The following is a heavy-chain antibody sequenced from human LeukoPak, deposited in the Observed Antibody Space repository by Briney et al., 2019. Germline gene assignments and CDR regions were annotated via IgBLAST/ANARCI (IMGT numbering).Heavy chain of an antibody. J-gene: IGHJ4*02. Sequence: PGGSLRLSCAASGFTVSSNYMSWVRQAPGKGLEWVSAISGSGGSTYYADSVKGRFTISRDNPKNTLYLQMNSLRAEDTAVYYCAKDSSLPGIAVAGYFDYWGQGTLVTVSS. CDR3: AKDSSLPGIAVAGYFDY. V-gene: IGHV3-23*01. CDR2: ISGSGGST. CDR1: GFTVSSNY. D-gene: IGHD6-19*01.